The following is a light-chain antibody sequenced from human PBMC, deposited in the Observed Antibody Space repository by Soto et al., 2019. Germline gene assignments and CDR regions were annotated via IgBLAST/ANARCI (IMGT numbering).Light chain of an antibody. J-gene: IGKJ1*01. V-gene: IGKV1-5*01. CDR1: QSISSW. CDR3: QQYNSYS. CDR2: DAS. Sequence: DIQMTQSPSTLSASVGDRVTITCRASQSISSWLAWYQQKQGKAPKLLIYDASSLESGVPSRFSGSGSGTEFTLTISSLQPDDFATYYCQQYNSYSFGQGTKVEIK.